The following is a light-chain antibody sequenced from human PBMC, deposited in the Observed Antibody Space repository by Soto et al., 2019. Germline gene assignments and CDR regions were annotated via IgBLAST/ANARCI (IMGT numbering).Light chain of an antibody. CDR2: DAS. CDR1: QDISNY. V-gene: IGKV1-33*01. CDR3: QQYDNLPFS. J-gene: IGKJ4*01. Sequence: DIQMSQSPSSLSASVGDRVTITCQANQDISNYLNWYQHKPGKPPKLLIYDASNLETGVPSRFSGSKSGTAFTFPITSLQPEDIATYYCQQYDNLPFSFGGGTKVEIK.